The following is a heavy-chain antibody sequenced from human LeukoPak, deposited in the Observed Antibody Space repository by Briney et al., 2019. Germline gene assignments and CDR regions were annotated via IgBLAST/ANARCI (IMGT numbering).Heavy chain of an antibody. CDR1: GGSFSGYY. D-gene: IGHD3-22*01. Sequence: PSETLSLTCAVYGGSFSGYYWSWIRQPPGKGLEWIGEINHSGSTNYNPSLKSRVTISVDTSKNQFSLKLSSVTAADTAVYYCARAIPSRYYYDSSGPGLAFDFWGQGTMVTVSS. V-gene: IGHV4-34*01. CDR2: INHSGST. J-gene: IGHJ3*01. CDR3: ARAIPSRYYYDSSGPGLAFDF.